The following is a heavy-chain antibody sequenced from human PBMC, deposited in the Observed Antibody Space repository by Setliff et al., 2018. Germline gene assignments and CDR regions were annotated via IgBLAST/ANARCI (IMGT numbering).Heavy chain of an antibody. CDR2: MNPNRGNK. D-gene: IGHD1-26*01. CDR1: GYTFTSYD. Sequence: ASVKVSCKASGYTFTSYDINWVRQATGQGLEWMGWMNPNRGNKGYAQKFQGRVTITRNTSTSTAYMELSSLRSEGTAVYYCAREKVIVGATPRTYYMDVWGKGTTVTVSS. V-gene: IGHV1-8*03. J-gene: IGHJ6*03. CDR3: AREKVIVGATPRTYYMDV.